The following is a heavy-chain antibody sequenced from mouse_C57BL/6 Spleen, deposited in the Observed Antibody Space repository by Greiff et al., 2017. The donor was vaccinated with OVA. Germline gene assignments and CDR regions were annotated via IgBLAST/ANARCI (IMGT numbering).Heavy chain of an antibody. CDR3: ARPPSTGYFDY. V-gene: IGHV1-81*01. Sequence: VQVVESGAELARPGASVKLSCKASGYTFTSYGISWVKQRTGQGLEWIGEIYPRSGNTYYNEKFKGKATLTADKSSSTAYMELRSLTSEDSAVYFCARPPSTGYFDYWGQGTTLTVSS. CDR2: IYPRSGNT. J-gene: IGHJ2*01. CDR1: GYTFTSYG. D-gene: IGHD4-1*02.